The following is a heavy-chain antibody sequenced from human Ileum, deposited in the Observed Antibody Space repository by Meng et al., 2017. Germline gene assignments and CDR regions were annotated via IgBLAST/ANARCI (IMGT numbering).Heavy chain of an antibody. CDR1: GDSISSNNW. V-gene: IGHV4-4*02. CDR2: IFHSGSP. CDR3: ARGDMIRGGPNWFDP. J-gene: IGHJ5*02. D-gene: IGHD3-10*01. Sequence: SETLSLTCAVSGDSISSNNWWSWVRQPPGKGLEWIGEIFHSGSPNYNPSLKSRVTISLNKSKNQFSLSLNSVTAADTAVYYCARGDMIRGGPNWFDPWGHGTLVTVSS.